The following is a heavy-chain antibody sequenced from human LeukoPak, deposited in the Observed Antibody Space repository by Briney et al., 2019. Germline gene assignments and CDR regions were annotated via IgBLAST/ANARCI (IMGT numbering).Heavy chain of an antibody. CDR2: ITSGTTYI. J-gene: IGHJ4*02. Sequence: GGSLRLSCAASGFTFSDYNMNWVRQSPEKGLEWVSSITSGTTYIYYADSVRGRFTLSRDNAKNSLYLQMNSLRAEDTAVYYCASGGGWVFFNWGQGTLVTVSS. CDR1: GFTFSDYN. CDR3: ASGGGWVFFN. D-gene: IGHD6-19*01. V-gene: IGHV3-21*01.